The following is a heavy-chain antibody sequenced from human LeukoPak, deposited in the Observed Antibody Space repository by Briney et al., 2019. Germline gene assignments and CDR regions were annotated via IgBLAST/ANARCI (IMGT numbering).Heavy chain of an antibody. D-gene: IGHD1-26*01. CDR2: INPRNGDT. Sequence: ASVKVSCKASGYSFTGYYIHWVRQAPGQGLEWMGWINPRNGDTNYAQNFQGRVTMTRDTSITTAYMELRSLRSDDTAVYYCARDRVRVGATDYWGQGTLVTVSS. CDR3: ARDRVRVGATDY. V-gene: IGHV1-2*02. CDR1: GYSFTGYY. J-gene: IGHJ4*02.